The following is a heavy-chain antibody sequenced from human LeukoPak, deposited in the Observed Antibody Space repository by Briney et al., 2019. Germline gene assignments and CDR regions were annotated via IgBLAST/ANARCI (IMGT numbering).Heavy chain of an antibody. D-gene: IGHD3-16*01. CDR1: GFTFSSYG. J-gene: IGHJ6*03. Sequence: PGGSLRLSCAASGFTFSSYGMHWVRRAPGKGLEWVAVISYDGSNKYYADSVKGRFTISRDNSKNTLYLQMNSLRAEDTAVYYCARDPKGVRYYYYMDVWGKGTTVTVSS. CDR2: ISYDGSNK. CDR3: ARDPKGVRYYYYMDV. V-gene: IGHV3-30*03.